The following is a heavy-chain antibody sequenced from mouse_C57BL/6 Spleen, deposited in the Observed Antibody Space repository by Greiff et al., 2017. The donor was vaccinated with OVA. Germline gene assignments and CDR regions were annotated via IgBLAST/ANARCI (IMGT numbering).Heavy chain of an antibody. J-gene: IGHJ2*01. D-gene: IGHD1-1*01. Sequence: VQLKQSGTVLARPGASVKMSCKTSGYTFTSYWMHWVKQRPGQGLEWIGAIYPGNSDTSYNQKFKGKAKLTAVTSASTAYMELSSLTNEDSAVYYCTNSYYYGSSHFDYWGQGTTLTVSS. CDR2: IYPGNSDT. V-gene: IGHV1-5*01. CDR1: GYTFTSYW. CDR3: TNSYYYGSSHFDY.